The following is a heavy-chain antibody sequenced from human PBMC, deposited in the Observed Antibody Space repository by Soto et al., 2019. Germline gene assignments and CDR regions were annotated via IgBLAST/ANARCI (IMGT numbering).Heavy chain of an antibody. J-gene: IGHJ4*02. CDR1: GGSFSGYY. CDR2: INHSGST. V-gene: IGHV4-34*01. Sequence: SETLSLTCAVYGGSFSGYYWSWIRQPPGKGLEWIGEINHSGSTNYNPSLKSRVTISVDTSKNQFSLKLSSVTAADTAVYYCARLAFMYSSSWYYFDYWGQGTLVTVS. D-gene: IGHD6-13*01. CDR3: ARLAFMYSSSWYYFDY.